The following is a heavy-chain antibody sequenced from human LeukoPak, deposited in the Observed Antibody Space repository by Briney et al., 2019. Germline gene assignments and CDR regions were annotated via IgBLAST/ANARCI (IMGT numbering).Heavy chain of an antibody. CDR2: IRRDGDVI. CDR3: ARGGDYVWGSYRPFDY. D-gene: IGHD3-16*02. J-gene: IGHJ4*02. V-gene: IGHV3-30*02. Sequence: GGSLRLSCEASGFTFSSFGMHWVRQAPGKGLEWVAFIRRDGDVIYYADSVKGRFTISRDNSRNMVYLQLNSLRSDDTAVYYCARGGDYVWGSYRPFDYWGQGTLVTVSS. CDR1: GFTFSSFG.